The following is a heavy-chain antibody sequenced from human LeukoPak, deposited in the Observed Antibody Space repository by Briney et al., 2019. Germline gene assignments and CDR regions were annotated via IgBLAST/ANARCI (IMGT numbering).Heavy chain of an antibody. CDR3: AKIFQSSSWFELDY. Sequence: GGSLRLSCAASGFTFSSYAMSWVRQAPGKGLEWVSAISGSGGSTYYADSVKGRFTISRDNSKNTLYLQMNSLRAEDTAVYYCAKIFQSSSWFELDYWGQGTLVTVSS. J-gene: IGHJ4*02. V-gene: IGHV3-23*01. CDR2: ISGSGGST. CDR1: GFTFSSYA. D-gene: IGHD6-13*01.